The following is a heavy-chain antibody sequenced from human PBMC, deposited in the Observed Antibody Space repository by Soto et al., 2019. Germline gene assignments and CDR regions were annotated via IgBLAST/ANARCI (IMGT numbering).Heavy chain of an antibody. Sequence: PSETLSLTCTVSGGSISSYYWSWIRQPPGKGLEWIGYIYYSGSTNYNPSLKSRVTISIDRSKNQFSLKLSSVTAADTAVYYCAKDPFDSDVLDYWGQGTLVTVSS. V-gene: IGHV4-59*12. CDR1: GGSISSYY. D-gene: IGHD3-22*01. J-gene: IGHJ4*02. CDR3: AKDPFDSDVLDY. CDR2: IYYSGST.